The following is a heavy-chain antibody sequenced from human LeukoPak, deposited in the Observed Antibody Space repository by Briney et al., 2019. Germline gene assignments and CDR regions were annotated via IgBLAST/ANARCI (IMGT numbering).Heavy chain of an antibody. J-gene: IGHJ4*02. CDR2: IYTSGST. V-gene: IGHV4-4*07. CDR1: GGSISSYY. D-gene: IGHD2-15*01. Sequence: SETLSLTCTVSGGSISSYYWSWIRQPAGKGLEWIGRIYTSGSTNYNPSLKSRVTMSVDTSKNQFSLKLSSVTAADTAVYYCARLGYCSGGSCYLEYFDYWGQGTLVTVSS. CDR3: ARLGYCSGGSCYLEYFDY.